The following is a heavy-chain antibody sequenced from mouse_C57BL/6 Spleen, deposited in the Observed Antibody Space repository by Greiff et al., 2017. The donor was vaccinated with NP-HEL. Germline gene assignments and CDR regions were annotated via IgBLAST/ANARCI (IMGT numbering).Heavy chain of an antibody. CDR3: ARSHYGNHWYFDV. CDR2: INPGSGGT. V-gene: IGHV1-54*01. J-gene: IGHJ1*03. D-gene: IGHD2-1*01. CDR1: GYAFTNYL. Sequence: VKLQQSGAELVRPGTSVKVSCKASGYAFTNYLIEWVKQRPGQGLEWIGVINPGSGGTNYNEKFKGKATLTADKSSSTAYMQLSSLTSEDSAVYFCARSHYGNHWYFDVWGTGTTVTVSS.